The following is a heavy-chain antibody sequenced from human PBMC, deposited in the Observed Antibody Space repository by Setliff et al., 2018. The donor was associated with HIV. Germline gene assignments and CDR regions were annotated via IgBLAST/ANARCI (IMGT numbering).Heavy chain of an antibody. CDR3: ATGNSADTWYHFAY. CDR2: VTGNGART. J-gene: IGHJ4*02. Sequence: PGGSLRLSCAASGFSFSSYWMSWVRQAPGKGLEWASSVTGNGARTFYADSVKGRFTISRDTSKNTMYLQMSSLRAEDTAVYYCATGNSADTWYHFAYWGQGTLVTVSS. D-gene: IGHD6-13*01. CDR1: GFSFSSYW. V-gene: IGHV3-23*01.